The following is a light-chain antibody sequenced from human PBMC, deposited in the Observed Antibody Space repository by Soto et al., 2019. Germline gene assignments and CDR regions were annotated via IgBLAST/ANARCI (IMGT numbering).Light chain of an antibody. CDR1: QSVSNK. V-gene: IGKV3-15*01. CDR2: GAS. CDR3: QQYNTCPYT. J-gene: IGKJ2*01. Sequence: EIVMTQSPATLSVSPGERATLSCRASQSVSNKLVSYQQKPGQAPRLLIYGASTRATDTPARFSAWGSGTEFQLPTSSLQYQDFAVYYGQQYNTCPYTFGQGTKLEIK.